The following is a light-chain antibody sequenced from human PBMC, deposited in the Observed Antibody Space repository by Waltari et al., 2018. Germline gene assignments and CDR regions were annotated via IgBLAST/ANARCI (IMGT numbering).Light chain of an antibody. CDR1: SSDIGGHNY. CDR3: TSYTTSGTWV. J-gene: IGLJ3*02. CDR2: EVT. Sequence: QSALTQPASVSGSPGQSITISCTGTSSDIGGHNYVSWYQQHPGKAPKLVIFEVTPRPSGVSNRFAGSKSGNTASLTISGLQAEDEADYYCTSYTTSGTWVFGGGTKVTVL. V-gene: IGLV2-14*01.